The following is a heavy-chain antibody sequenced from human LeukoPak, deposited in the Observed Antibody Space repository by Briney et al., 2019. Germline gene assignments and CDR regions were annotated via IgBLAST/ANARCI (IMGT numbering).Heavy chain of an antibody. D-gene: IGHD3-3*02. V-gene: IGHV4-59*01. CDR1: GGSMSRYY. CDR3: ARSSTGSYFDY. Sequence: PSETLSLTCTVSGGSMSRYYWSWIRQPPGKGLEWIGYMYCSGSTKYNPSLKSRVTISVDTSKNQFSLKLSSVTAADTAVYYCARSSTGSYFDYWGQGTLVTVSS. J-gene: IGHJ4*02. CDR2: MYCSGST.